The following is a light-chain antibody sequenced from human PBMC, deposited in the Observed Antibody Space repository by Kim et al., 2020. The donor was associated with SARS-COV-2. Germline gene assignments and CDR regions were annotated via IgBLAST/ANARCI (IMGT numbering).Light chain of an antibody. CDR2: GAS. CDR1: QSLSSTY. Sequence: EIVLTQSPGTLSLSPGERATLSCRASQSLSSTYLAWYQQKPGQAPRLLIYGASSRATGIPDRFSGSGSGTDFTLTISRLEAEDFAVFYCQHYSSSVLTFGGGTKVDIK. J-gene: IGKJ4*01. CDR3: QHYSSSVLT. V-gene: IGKV3-20*01.